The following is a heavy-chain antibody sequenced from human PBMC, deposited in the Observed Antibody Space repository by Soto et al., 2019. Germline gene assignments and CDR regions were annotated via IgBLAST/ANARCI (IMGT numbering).Heavy chain of an antibody. V-gene: IGHV3-48*04. J-gene: IGHJ4*02. CDR2: ISSSGSTI. CDR3: ARSYCGGDCYLDY. Sequence: GGSLRLSCAASGFTFSSYAMHWVRQAPGKGLEWVSYISSSGSTIYYADSVKGRFTISRDNAKNSLYLQMNSLRAEDTAVYYCARSYCGGDCYLDYWGQGTLVTVSS. CDR1: GFTFSSYA. D-gene: IGHD2-21*02.